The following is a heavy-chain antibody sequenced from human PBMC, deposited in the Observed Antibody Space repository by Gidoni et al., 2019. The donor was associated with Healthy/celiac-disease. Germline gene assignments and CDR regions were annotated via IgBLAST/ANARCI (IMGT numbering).Heavy chain of an antibody. J-gene: IGHJ3*02. CDR3: ANQQTRDSSSPEDAFDI. V-gene: IGHV3-23*01. CDR2: SSGSGGIT. CDR1: GVTFSSYA. Sequence: EVQLLESGGGLVQPGGSLRLSCAASGVTFSSYARSWVRQAPGKGLDWVSSSSGSGGITYYAGAVKGRFTISRSNSKNTLYLQMNSRIAEYTAVYYCANQQTRDSSSPEDAFDIWGQGTMVTVSS. D-gene: IGHD6-13*01.